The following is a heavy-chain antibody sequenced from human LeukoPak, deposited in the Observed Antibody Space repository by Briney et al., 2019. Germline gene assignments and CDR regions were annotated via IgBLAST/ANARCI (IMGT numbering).Heavy chain of an antibody. J-gene: IGHJ3*01. CDR3: ARGGTQDRGIFDF. CDR1: GGSISSSSYY. D-gene: IGHD1-14*01. CDR2: LYYRGDT. Sequence: SETLSLTCTVSGGSISSSSYYWGWIRQSPGRGLEWIGSLYYRGDTFYNPSLKSRVRMFVDKSKNQFSLKVRSVTAADTAFYYCARGGTQDRGIFDFWGQGTMVTVS. V-gene: IGHV4-39*07.